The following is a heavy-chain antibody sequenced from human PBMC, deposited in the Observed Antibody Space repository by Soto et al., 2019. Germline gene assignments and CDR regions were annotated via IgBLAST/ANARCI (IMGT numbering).Heavy chain of an antibody. CDR1: GGSITNYY. V-gene: IGHV4-59*08. CDR3: TTEAYDNSGSLAFDI. Sequence: QVQLQESGPGLVKPSETLSLTSTVSGGSITNYYYSWIRQPPGQGLEWIGYIFHTGTTSYNPSLKSRVTLSVDTSQSQFSLKLNSVTAADMAVYYCTTEAYDNSGSLAFDIWGPGTLVTVS. J-gene: IGHJ3*02. CDR2: IFHTGTT. D-gene: IGHD3-22*01.